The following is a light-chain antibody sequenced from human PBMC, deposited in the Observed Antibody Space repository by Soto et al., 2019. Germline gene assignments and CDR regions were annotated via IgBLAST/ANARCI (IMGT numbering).Light chain of an antibody. J-gene: IGKJ1*01. CDR1: QSVSSNY. Sequence: ENVLTQSPGTLSLSPGQRATLSCRASQSVSSNYLAWYQQMPGQAPRLLIYATSSRATGIPGRFSGSGSGTDFTLTISRLESEDFAVYYCQQYSSSWVFGQGTKVDIK. V-gene: IGKV3-20*01. CDR2: ATS. CDR3: QQYSSSWV.